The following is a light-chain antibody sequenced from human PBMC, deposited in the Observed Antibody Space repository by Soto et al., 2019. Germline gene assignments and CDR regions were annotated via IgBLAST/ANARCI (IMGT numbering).Light chain of an antibody. CDR1: QSVSSSY. Sequence: EIVLTQSPGTLSLSPGERATLSCRASQSVSSSYLAWYQQKPGQAPRLLIYGASSRATGIPDRFSGSGSGTDYSLTISILEPEDFAVYYCQQYGSSPRLFTFGPGTKVDIK. CDR3: QQYGSSPRLFT. V-gene: IGKV3-20*01. CDR2: GAS. J-gene: IGKJ3*01.